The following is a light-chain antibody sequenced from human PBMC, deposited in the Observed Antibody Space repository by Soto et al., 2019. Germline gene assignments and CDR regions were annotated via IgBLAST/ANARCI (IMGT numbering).Light chain of an antibody. V-gene: IGKV3-15*01. CDR1: QSVSSN. CDR2: GAS. CDR3: QQDNNWPPWT. J-gene: IGKJ1*01. Sequence: EIVMTQSPATLSVSPGERATLSCRASQSVSSNLAWYQQKPGQAPRLLIYGASTRATGIPARFSGSGYGTEFTLTIRSLKSEDFAVYYCQQDNNWPPWTFGQVTKVEIK.